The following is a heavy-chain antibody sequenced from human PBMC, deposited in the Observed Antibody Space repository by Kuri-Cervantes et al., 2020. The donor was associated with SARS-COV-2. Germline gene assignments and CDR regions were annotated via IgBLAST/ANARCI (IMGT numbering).Heavy chain of an antibody. D-gene: IGHD2-2*01. J-gene: IGHJ4*02. Sequence: GGSLRLSCAASGFTFSSYGMHWVRQAPGKGLEWVAVISYDGSNKYYADSVKGRFTISRDNSKNTLYLQMNSLRAEDTAVYYCAKAPKYCSSTSCYGEVDYRGQGTLVTVSS. CDR1: GFTFSSYG. CDR2: ISYDGSNK. V-gene: IGHV3-30*18. CDR3: AKAPKYCSSTSCYGEVDY.